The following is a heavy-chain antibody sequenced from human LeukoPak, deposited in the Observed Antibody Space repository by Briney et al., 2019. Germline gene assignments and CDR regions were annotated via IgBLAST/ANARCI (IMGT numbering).Heavy chain of an antibody. CDR3: ARARLMVRGVNTYYFDY. D-gene: IGHD3-10*01. V-gene: IGHV4-59*01. CDR1: GGSISTYY. Sequence: SETLSLTCTVSGGSISTYYWSWIRQPPGKGLEWIGYIYNSGSTNYNPSLKSRVTISVDTSKNQFSLKLSSETAADTAVYYCARARLMVRGVNTYYFDYWGQGTLVTVSS. CDR2: IYNSGST. J-gene: IGHJ4*02.